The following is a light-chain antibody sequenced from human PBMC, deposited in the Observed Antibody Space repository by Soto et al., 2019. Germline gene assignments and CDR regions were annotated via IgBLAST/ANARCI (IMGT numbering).Light chain of an antibody. CDR3: QQSYNFPRT. J-gene: IGKJ2*01. Sequence: DIQMTQSPSSLSASVGDRVTITCRASQNIITYLNWYQQKPGKPPKLLMYAVSSLQSEAPSRFSGSGSGTDFTLTISSLQSEDFATYFCQQSYNFPRTFGQGTKLEI. V-gene: IGKV1-39*01. CDR2: AVS. CDR1: QNIITY.